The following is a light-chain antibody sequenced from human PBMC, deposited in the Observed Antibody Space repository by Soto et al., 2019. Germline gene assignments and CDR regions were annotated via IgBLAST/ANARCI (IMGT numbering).Light chain of an antibody. Sequence: EIVLTQSPDTLSLSPGERATLSCRASQSVSRNSLAWYQQKRGQAPRLLIYDISSRATGIPDRFSGGGSGTDFTLTISRLEPEEFVVYYCQQYGSAPVTFGGGTKVEIK. V-gene: IGKV3-20*01. CDR2: DIS. CDR1: QSVSRNS. CDR3: QQYGSAPVT. J-gene: IGKJ4*01.